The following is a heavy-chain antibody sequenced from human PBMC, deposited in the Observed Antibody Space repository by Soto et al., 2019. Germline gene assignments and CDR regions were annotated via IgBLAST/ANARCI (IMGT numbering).Heavy chain of an antibody. CDR1: GGSISSGGYY. CDR2: IYYSGST. D-gene: IGHD3-9*01. J-gene: IGHJ6*02. V-gene: IGHV4-31*03. Sequence: SETLSLTCTVSGGSISSGGYYWSWIRQHPGKGLEWIGYIYYSGSTYYNPSLKSRVTISVDTSKNQFSLKLSSVTAADTAVYYGAILFCYSYTDYYYGMDVWGQGTTVTVSS. CDR3: AILFCYSYTDYYYGMDV.